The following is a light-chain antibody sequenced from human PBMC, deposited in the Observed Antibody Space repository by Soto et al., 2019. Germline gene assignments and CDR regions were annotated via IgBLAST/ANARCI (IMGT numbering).Light chain of an antibody. CDR1: IGHSIYS. Sequence: QSVLTQSSSASASLGSSVTLTCTLSIGHSIYSSACHQQQPGKAPRYLRKIDNSGSYNRGSGVPDRFSGSSSRADRYLTISKLQFEDEAYSYCETWDSNTQVFGGGTKVTVL. CDR3: ETWDSNTQV. CDR2: IDNSGSY. J-gene: IGLJ2*01. V-gene: IGLV4-60*02.